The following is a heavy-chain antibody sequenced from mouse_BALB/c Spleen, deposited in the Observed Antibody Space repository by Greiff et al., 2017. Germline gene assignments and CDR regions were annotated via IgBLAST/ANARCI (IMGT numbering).Heavy chain of an antibody. J-gene: IGHJ4*01. V-gene: IGHV3-2*02. Sequence: EVQVVESGPGLVKPSQSLSLTCTVTGYSITSDYAWNWLRQLPGNKLEWMVYISYSGSTTSNPSLKSRISITRDTSKNQFFLQLNSVTTEDTATYYCASSKWYYAMDYWGQGTSVTVSA. CDR3: ASSKWYYAMDY. CDR1: GYSITSDYA. D-gene: IGHD1-3*01. CDR2: ISYSGST.